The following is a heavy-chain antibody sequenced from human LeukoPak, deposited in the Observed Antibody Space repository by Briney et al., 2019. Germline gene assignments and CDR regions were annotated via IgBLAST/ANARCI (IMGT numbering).Heavy chain of an antibody. CDR3: ARTSTATRHAFDI. D-gene: IGHD1-14*01. CDR2: IWYDGSNK. Sequence: GGSLRLSCAASGFTFSSYGMHWVRQAPGKGLEWVAVIWYDGSNKYYADSVKGRFTISRDNSKNTLYLQTNSLRAEDTAVYYCARTSTATRHAFDIWGQGTMVTVSS. J-gene: IGHJ3*02. V-gene: IGHV3-33*08. CDR1: GFTFSSYG.